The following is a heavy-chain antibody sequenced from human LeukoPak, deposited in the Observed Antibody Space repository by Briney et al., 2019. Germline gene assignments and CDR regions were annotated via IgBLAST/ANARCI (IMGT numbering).Heavy chain of an antibody. CDR2: ISGSGGST. D-gene: IGHD3-22*01. V-gene: IGHV3-23*01. J-gene: IGHJ4*02. CDR3: AKEPITMIVVVPDY. Sequence: GGSLRLFCAASGFTSSSYAMSWVRQAPAKGLEGVSAISGSGGSTYYADSVKGRFTISRDNSKNTLYLQMNSLRAEDTAVYYCAKEPITMIVVVPDYWGQGTLVTVSS. CDR1: GFTSSSYA.